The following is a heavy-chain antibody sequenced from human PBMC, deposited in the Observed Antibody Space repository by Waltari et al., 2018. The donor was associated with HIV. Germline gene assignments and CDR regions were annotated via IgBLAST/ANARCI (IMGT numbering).Heavy chain of an antibody. Sequence: EVQLVEFGGGLVQPGRSLRLSCAASGFRFNNYGMHWVRQAPGKGLEWVSCMNWSGSGIEYAASVKGRFSVSRDNAKNSLFLQMNSLRPEDTAVYYCVKDAYYFDDTTRRYGLDVWGQGTTVTVSS. D-gene: IGHD3-22*01. J-gene: IGHJ6*02. CDR3: VKDAYYFDDTTRRYGLDV. V-gene: IGHV3-9*01. CDR1: GFRFNNYG. CDR2: MNWSGSGI.